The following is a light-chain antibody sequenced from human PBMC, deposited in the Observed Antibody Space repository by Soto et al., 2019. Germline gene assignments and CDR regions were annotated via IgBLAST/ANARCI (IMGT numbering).Light chain of an antibody. CDR1: HSDIGNYNY. CDR3: NSYREDHPRFYV. CDR2: DVG. Sequence: QSALTQPASVSGSPGQSITISCTGTHSDIGNYNYVSWYQLLPGKAPKLMIYDVGSRPSGVSSRFSGSKSGNTASLAISGLQAEDEADYYCNSYREDHPRFYVFGTGTKLTVL. V-gene: IGLV2-14*03. J-gene: IGLJ1*01.